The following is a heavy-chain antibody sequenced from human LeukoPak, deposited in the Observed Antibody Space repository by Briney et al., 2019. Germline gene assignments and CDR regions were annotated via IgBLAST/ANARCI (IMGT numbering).Heavy chain of an antibody. CDR3: ARTGHGRQQLVGYFDY. V-gene: IGHV4-39*01. Sequence: GSLRLSCAASGFTFSSYAMSWVRQAPGKGLEWIGSIYYSGSTYYNPSLKSRVTISVDTSKNQFSLKLSSVTAADTAVYYCARTGHGRQQLVGYFDYWGQGTLVTVSS. D-gene: IGHD6-13*01. CDR1: GFTFSSYA. CDR2: IYYSGST. J-gene: IGHJ4*02.